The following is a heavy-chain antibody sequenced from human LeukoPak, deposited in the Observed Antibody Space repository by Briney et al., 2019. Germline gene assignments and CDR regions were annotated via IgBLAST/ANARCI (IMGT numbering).Heavy chain of an antibody. CDR1: GGSISSGDYY. CDR3: AREPTRMTLYDSSGY. V-gene: IGHV4-30-4*08. D-gene: IGHD3-22*01. Sequence: SETPSLTCTVSGGSISSGDYYWSWIRQPPGKGLEWIGYIYYSGSTYYNPSLKSRVTTSVDTSKNQFSLKLSSVTAADTAVYYCAREPTRMTLYDSSGYWGQGTLVTVSS. CDR2: IYYSGST. J-gene: IGHJ4*02.